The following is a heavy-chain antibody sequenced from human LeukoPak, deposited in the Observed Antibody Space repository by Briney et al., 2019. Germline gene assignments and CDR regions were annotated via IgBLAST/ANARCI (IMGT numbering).Heavy chain of an antibody. CDR1: GFTFSNYW. CDR3: ARATTLFGVDKYFHY. J-gene: IGHJ4*02. D-gene: IGHD3-3*01. Sequence: GGSLRLSCAASGFTFSNYWMSWVRQAPGKGLEWVANIKQDGSDKYYVDSVKGRFTISRDNAKNSLYLQMNSLRAGDTAVYYCARATTLFGVDKYFHYWGQGTPVTVSS. V-gene: IGHV3-7*05. CDR2: IKQDGSDK.